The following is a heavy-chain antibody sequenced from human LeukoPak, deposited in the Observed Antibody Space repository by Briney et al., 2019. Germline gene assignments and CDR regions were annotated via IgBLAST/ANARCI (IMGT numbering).Heavy chain of an antibody. V-gene: IGHV4-39*07. D-gene: IGHD2-15*01. CDR3: ARDGFVGYCSGGSCYVTSPFDY. J-gene: IGHJ4*02. CDR2: IYNSGST. Sequence: PSETLSLTCTVSGGSISSSSYYWGWIRQPPGKGLEWIGSIYNSGSTYYNPSLKSRVTISVDTSKNQFSLKLSSVTAADTAVYYCARDGFVGYCSGGSCYVTSPFDYWGQGTLVTVSS. CDR1: GGSISSSSYY.